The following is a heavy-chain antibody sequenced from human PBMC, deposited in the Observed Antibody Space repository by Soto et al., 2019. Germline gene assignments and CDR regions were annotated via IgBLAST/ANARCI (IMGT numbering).Heavy chain of an antibody. CDR1: GFTFSNYA. V-gene: IGHV3-23*01. D-gene: IGHD6-6*01. CDR3: AKQVRDGTSSPYYFDY. J-gene: IGHJ4*02. CDR2: ISSAVNT. Sequence: GGSLSLSCAGSGFTFSNYAMSWVRQAPGKGLEWVSAISSAVNTYYADSVKGRFTISRDNSKNTLSLQMNSLRAEDTAVYYCAKQVRDGTSSPYYFDYWGQGTLVTVSS.